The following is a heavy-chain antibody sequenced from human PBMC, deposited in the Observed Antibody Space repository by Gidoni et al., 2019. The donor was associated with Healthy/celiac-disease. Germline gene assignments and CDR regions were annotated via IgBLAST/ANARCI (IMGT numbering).Heavy chain of an antibody. CDR1: GFTLSSYA. J-gene: IGHJ4*02. D-gene: IGHD5-12*01. CDR2: ISGSGGNT. V-gene: IGHV3-23*01. CDR3: AKVGRGSIDY. Sequence: EVQLLESGGGLVQPGASLILSCAASGFTLSSYAMSWVRQAPGKGLEWVSAISGSGGNTYYADSVEGRFTISRDNSKNTLYLQMNSLRAEDTAVYYCAKVGRGSIDYWGQGTLVTVSS.